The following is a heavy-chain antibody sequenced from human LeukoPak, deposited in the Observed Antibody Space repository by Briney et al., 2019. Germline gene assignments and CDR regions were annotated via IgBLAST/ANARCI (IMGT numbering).Heavy chain of an antibody. V-gene: IGHV3-74*01. CDR1: GFSFSSYW. CDR2: IKTDGGST. D-gene: IGHD1-14*01. J-gene: IGHJ4*02. CDR3: AKHWVRTHDY. Sequence: GGSLRLSCAASGFSFSSYWMHWVRQAPGKGLVWIARIKTDGGSTSYADSVEGRFTISRDNAKNTLYLQMNSLTVDDTAMYYCAKHWVRTHDYWGQGTLVTVSS.